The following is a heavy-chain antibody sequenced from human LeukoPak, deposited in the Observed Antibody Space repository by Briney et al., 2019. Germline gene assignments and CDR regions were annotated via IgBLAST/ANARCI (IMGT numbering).Heavy chain of an antibody. D-gene: IGHD1-26*01. CDR1: GYTFTGYY. J-gene: IGHJ5*02. Sequence: GASVKVSCKASGYTFTGYYMHWVRQAPGQGLEWMGWINPNSGGTNYAQKFQGRVTMTRDTSISTAYMELSRLRSDDTAVYYCARGPTYSGSYPVRRWWFDPWGQGTLVTVSS. CDR3: ARGPTYSGSYPVRRWWFDP. V-gene: IGHV1-2*02. CDR2: INPNSGGT.